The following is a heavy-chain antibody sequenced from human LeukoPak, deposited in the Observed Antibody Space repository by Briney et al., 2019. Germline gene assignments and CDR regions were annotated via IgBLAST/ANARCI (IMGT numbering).Heavy chain of an antibody. J-gene: IGHJ4*02. CDR1: GGSISSYY. CDR3: ARDIEGFQQLVLGY. D-gene: IGHD6-13*01. Sequence: SETLSLTCTVSGGSISSYYWSWIRQPPGKGLEWIGYIYYSGSTNYNPSLKSRVTISVDTSKNQFSLKLSSVTAADTAVYYCARDIEGFQQLVLGYWGQGTLVTVSS. CDR2: IYYSGST. V-gene: IGHV4-59*01.